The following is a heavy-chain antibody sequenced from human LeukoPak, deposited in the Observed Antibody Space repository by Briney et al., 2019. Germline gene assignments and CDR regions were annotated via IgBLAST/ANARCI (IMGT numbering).Heavy chain of an antibody. D-gene: IGHD6-13*01. V-gene: IGHV3-9*01. CDR2: ISWNSGSI. CDR1: GFTFDDYA. CDR3: ATSFGYSSSWYYFDY. Sequence: GRSLRLSCAASGFTFDDYAMHWVRQAPGKGLEWVSGISWNSGSIGYADSVKGRFTISRDNAKNSLYLQMNSLRAEDTALYYCATSFGYSSSWYYFDYWGQGTLVTVSS. J-gene: IGHJ4*02.